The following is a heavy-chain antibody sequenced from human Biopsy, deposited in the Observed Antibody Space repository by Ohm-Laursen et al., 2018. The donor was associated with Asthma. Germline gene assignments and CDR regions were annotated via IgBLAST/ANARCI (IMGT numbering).Heavy chain of an antibody. V-gene: IGHV4-39*01. CDR3: VRGSSSWHHGPFHYYYGLDV. CDR2: IYYSGTT. D-gene: IGHD6-13*01. CDR1: SGSGGYMRSGNYY. Sequence: SETLSLTCSLSSGSGGYMRSGNYYWGWIRQPPGKGLEWIGGIYYSGTTYYNPSLESRVTVSANTSKNQYSLKLTSVTAADTAVYYCVRGSSSWHHGPFHYYYGLDVWGQGTTVTVSS. J-gene: IGHJ6*02.